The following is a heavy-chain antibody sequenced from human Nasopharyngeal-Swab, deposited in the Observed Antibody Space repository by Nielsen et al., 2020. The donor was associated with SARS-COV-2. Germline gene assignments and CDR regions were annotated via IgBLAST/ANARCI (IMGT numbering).Heavy chain of an antibody. D-gene: IGHD3-22*01. CDR2: INWTGGST. CDR3: ARGVGTMIVGVIKRSGHDAFDI. J-gene: IGHJ3*02. V-gene: IGHV3-20*01. CDR1: GFTFDDYG. Sequence: GESLKISCAASGFTFDDYGMSWVRQAPGKGLEWVSGINWTGGSTGYADSVKGRFTISRDNAKNSLYLQMNSLRAEDTALYHCARGVGTMIVGVIKRSGHDAFDIWGQGTMVTVSS.